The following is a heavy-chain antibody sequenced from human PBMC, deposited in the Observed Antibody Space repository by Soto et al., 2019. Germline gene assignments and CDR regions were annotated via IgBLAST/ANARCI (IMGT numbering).Heavy chain of an antibody. CDR1: GFTFSSYA. Sequence: EVQVLESGGGLVQPGGSLRLSCAASGFTFSSYAMSWVRQAPGKGVEGVSGMSATYDNIYYADSVKGRFTISRDNFKNTLFLQMNSLRVEDTAVYYCAKGLPYSGYDYYFDYWGQGTLVTVSS. CDR2: MSATYDNI. CDR3: AKGLPYSGYDYYFDY. D-gene: IGHD5-12*01. J-gene: IGHJ4*02. V-gene: IGHV3-23*01.